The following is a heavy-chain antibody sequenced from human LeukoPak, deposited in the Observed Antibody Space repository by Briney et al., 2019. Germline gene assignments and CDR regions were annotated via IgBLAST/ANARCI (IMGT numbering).Heavy chain of an antibody. CDR3: ASSPPWFGELY. Sequence: ASVKVSCKASGYTFTSYGISWVRQAPGQGLEWMGWINPNSGGTNYAQKFQGRVTMTRDTSISTAYMELSRLRSDDTAVYYCASSPPWFGELYWGQGTLVTVSS. V-gene: IGHV1-2*02. CDR2: INPNSGGT. D-gene: IGHD3-10*01. CDR1: GYTFTSYG. J-gene: IGHJ4*02.